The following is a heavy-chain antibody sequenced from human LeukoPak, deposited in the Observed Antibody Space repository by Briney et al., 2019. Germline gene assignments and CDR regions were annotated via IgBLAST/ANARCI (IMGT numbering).Heavy chain of an antibody. Sequence: GGSLRLSCAASGFTVSSNYMSWVRQAPGKGLEWVSVIYSGGSTYYADSMKGRFTISRDNSKNTLYLQMDSLRAEDTAVYYCARDLSGGVNLWGQGTLVTVSS. D-gene: IGHD3-16*01. CDR2: IYSGGST. CDR1: GFTVSSNY. J-gene: IGHJ5*02. V-gene: IGHV3-53*01. CDR3: ARDLSGGVNL.